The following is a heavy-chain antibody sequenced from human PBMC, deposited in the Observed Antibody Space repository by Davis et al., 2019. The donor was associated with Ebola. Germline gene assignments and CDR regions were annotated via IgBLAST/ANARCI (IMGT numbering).Heavy chain of an antibody. CDR1: GFTFSNYW. V-gene: IGHV3-9*01. Sequence: SLKISCAASGFTFSNYWMHWVRQAPGKGLEWVSGISWNSGSIGYADSVKGRFTISRDNAKNSLYLQMNSLGAEDTALYYCAKEIHYYDGMDVWGQGTTVTVSS. CDR3: AKEIHYYDGMDV. J-gene: IGHJ6*02. CDR2: ISWNSGSI.